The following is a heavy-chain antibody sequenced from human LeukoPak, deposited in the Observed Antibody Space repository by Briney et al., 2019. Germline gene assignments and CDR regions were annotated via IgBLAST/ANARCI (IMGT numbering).Heavy chain of an antibody. V-gene: IGHV1-18*01. D-gene: IGHD2-21*02. CDR2: INPYNDIT. J-gene: IGHJ4*02. CDR3: ARVDCGGDCYSPNFDY. Sequence: ASVKVSCKASGYTFTASGLCWVRQAPGQGLEWMGWINPYNDITDYAQTFKGRVTMTTDTSTSTAYMELRSLRSDDTAVYYCARVDCGGDCYSPNFDYWGQGTLVTVSS. CDR1: GYTFTASG.